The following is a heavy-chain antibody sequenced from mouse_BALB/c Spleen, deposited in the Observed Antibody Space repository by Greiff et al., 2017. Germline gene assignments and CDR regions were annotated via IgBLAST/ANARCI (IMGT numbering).Heavy chain of an antibody. D-gene: IGHD2-2*01. J-gene: IGHJ4*01. CDR3: ARDGYQSLYYAMDY. CDR1: GFSLTSYG. CDR2: IWAGGST. V-gene: IGHV2-9*02. Sequence: VKLMESGPGLVAPSQSLSITCTVSGFSLTSYGVHWVRQPPGKGLEWLGVIWAGGSTNYNSALMSRLSISKDNSKSQVFLKMNSLQTDDTAMYYCARDGYQSLYYAMDYWGQGTSVTVSS.